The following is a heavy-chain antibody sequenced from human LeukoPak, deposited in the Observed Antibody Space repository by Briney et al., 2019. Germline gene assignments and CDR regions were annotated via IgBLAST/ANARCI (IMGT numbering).Heavy chain of an antibody. V-gene: IGHV3-72*01. CDR2: IRNKAKSYTT. J-gene: IGHJ2*01. CDR3: ARGHCTGNNCHWYSDL. Sequence: GGSLRLSCAASGFTFSSYWMSWVRQAPGKGLEWVGRIRNKAKSYTTEYAASVKGRFTVSGDDSKNSLYLQMNSLRTEDTAVYYCARGHCTGNNCHWYSDLWGRGTLVTVSS. D-gene: IGHD2-8*02. CDR1: GFTFSSYW.